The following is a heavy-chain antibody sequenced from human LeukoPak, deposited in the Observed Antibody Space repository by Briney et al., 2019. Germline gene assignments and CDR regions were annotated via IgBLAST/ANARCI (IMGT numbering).Heavy chain of an antibody. V-gene: IGHV4-59*01. D-gene: IGHD1-26*01. Sequence: SETLSLTCTVSGGSITSYYWSWIRQPPGKGLEWIGCIYYSGTTNYNPSLKSRVTISVDTSKNQFSLKLSSVTAADTAVYYCARVRDGSSFSAFDMWSQGTMVTVSS. CDR2: IYYSGTT. CDR3: ARVRDGSSFSAFDM. J-gene: IGHJ3*02. CDR1: GGSITSYY.